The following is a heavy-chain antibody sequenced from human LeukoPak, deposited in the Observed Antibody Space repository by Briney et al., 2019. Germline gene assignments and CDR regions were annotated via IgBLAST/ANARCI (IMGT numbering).Heavy chain of an antibody. CDR2: IYYSGST. J-gene: IGHJ4*02. CDR3: ARLFGSSTVANY. V-gene: IGHV4-59*08. CDR1: GGSISSYY. D-gene: IGHD5-12*01. Sequence: PSETLSLTCTVSGGSISSYYWLWIRQPPGKGLEWIGYIYYSGSTTYNPSLRSRVTISVDTSKNQFSLKLRSATAADTAVYYCARLFGSSTVANYWGQGTLVTVSS.